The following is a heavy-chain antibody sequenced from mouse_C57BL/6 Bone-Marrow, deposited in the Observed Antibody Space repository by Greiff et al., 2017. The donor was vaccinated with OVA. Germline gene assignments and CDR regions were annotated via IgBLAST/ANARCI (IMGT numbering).Heavy chain of an antibody. Sequence: VQLVESGAELARPGASVKLSCKASGYTFTSYGISWVKQRTGQGLEWIGEIYPRSGNTYYNEKFKGKATLTADKSSSTAYMELRSLTSEDSAVYFCARWGWLLFLFAYWGQGTLVTVSA. CDR2: IYPRSGNT. D-gene: IGHD2-3*01. J-gene: IGHJ3*01. CDR1: GYTFTSYG. CDR3: ARWGWLLFLFAY. V-gene: IGHV1-81*01.